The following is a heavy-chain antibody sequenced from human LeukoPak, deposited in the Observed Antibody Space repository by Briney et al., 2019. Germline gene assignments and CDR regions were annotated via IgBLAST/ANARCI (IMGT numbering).Heavy chain of an antibody. D-gene: IGHD6-13*01. J-gene: IGHJ5*02. CDR2: INPNSGGT. CDR3: ARGVLAAAGARHPFDP. CDR1: GYTFTGYY. Sequence: ASVKVSCKASGYTFTGYYMHWVRQAPGQGLEWMGWINPNSGGTNYAQKFQGRVTMTTDTSTSTAYMELRSLRSDDTAVYYCARGVLAAAGARHPFDPWGQGTLVTVSS. V-gene: IGHV1-2*02.